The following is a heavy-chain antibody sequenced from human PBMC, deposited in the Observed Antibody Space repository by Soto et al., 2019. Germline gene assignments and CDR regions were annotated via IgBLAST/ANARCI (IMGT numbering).Heavy chain of an antibody. CDR1: GYAFSNND. Sequence: ASVKVSCKASGYAFSNNDISWVRQSTGQGLEWMGWMNPNSGNGGSAQKFQGRVTMTRDTSTSTAYMELSSLASDDTAIYYCARMATSGTLNWFDPWGQGTLVTVSS. V-gene: IGHV1-8*01. CDR2: MNPNSGNG. J-gene: IGHJ5*02. CDR3: ARMATSGTLNWFDP.